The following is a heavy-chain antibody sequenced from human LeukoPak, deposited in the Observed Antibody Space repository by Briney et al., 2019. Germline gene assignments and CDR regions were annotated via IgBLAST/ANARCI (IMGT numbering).Heavy chain of an antibody. D-gene: IGHD3-10*01. J-gene: IGHJ6*03. V-gene: IGHV4-38-2*02. CDR1: GGSISSYY. CDR2: IYHSGSS. Sequence: SETLSLTCTVSGGSISSYYWSWIRQPPGKGLEWIGSIYHSGSSYYNPSLKSRVTISVDTSKNQFSLKLSSVTAADTAVYYCARDGKRSAVYYMDVWGKGTTVTVSS. CDR3: ARDGKRSAVYYMDV.